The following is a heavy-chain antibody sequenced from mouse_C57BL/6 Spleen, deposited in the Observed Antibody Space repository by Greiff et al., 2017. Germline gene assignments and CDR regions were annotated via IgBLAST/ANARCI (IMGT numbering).Heavy chain of an antibody. D-gene: IGHD4-1*01. J-gene: IGHJ3*01. V-gene: IGHV5-9-1*02. CDR1: GFTFSSYA. CDR2: ISSGGDYI. CDR3: TRGGKLGFAY. Sequence: EVNVVESGEGLVKPGGSLKLSCAASGFTFSSYAMSWVRQTPEKRLEWVAYISSGGDYIYYADTVKGRFTISRDNARNTLYLQMSSLKSEDTAMYYCTRGGKLGFAYWGQGTLVTVSA.